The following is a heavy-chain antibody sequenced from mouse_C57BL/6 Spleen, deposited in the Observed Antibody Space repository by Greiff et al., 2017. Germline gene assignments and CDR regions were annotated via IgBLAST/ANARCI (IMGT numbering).Heavy chain of an antibody. D-gene: IGHD2-2*01. Sequence: VMLVESGPGLVQPSQSLSITCTVSGFSLTSYGVHWVRQSPGKGLEWLGVIWSGGSTDYNAAFISRLSISKDNSKSQVFFKMNSLQADDTAIYYCARNGYDDDYYAMDYWGQGTSVTVSS. CDR2: IWSGGST. CDR3: ARNGYDDDYYAMDY. CDR1: GFSLTSYG. V-gene: IGHV2-2*01. J-gene: IGHJ4*01.